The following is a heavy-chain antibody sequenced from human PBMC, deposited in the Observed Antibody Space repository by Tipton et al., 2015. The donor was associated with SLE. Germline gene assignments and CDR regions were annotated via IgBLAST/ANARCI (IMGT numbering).Heavy chain of an antibody. CDR3: ASLAAPPYYYYYYMDV. V-gene: IGHV4-34*01. CDR1: GGSFSGYY. Sequence: TLSLTCAVYGGSFSGYYWTWIRQPPGKGLEWIGEINHSGSTNYNPSLKSRVTISVDTSKNQFSLKLSSVTAADTAVYYCASLAAPPYYYYYYMDVWGKGTTVTVSS. D-gene: IGHD6-13*01. CDR2: INHSGST. J-gene: IGHJ6*03.